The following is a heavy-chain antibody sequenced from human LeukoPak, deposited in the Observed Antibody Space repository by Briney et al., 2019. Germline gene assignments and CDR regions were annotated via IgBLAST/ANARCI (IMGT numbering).Heavy chain of an antibody. CDR1: GFTFSNAW. Sequence: GGSLRLSCAASGFTFSNAWMSWVRQAPGKGLEWVGRIKSKTDGGTTDYAAPVKGRFTISRDDSKNTLYLQMNSLKTEDTVVYYCTTYYDFWSGYYHYWGQGTLVTVSS. D-gene: IGHD3-3*01. CDR3: TTYYDFWSGYYHY. V-gene: IGHV3-15*01. CDR2: IKSKTDGGTT. J-gene: IGHJ4*02.